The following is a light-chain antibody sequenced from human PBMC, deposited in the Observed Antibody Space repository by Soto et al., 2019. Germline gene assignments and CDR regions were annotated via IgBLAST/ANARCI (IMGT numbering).Light chain of an antibody. CDR3: QQYKYWSLR. CDR1: QGLGTN. Sequence: EVVMTQSPATLSVSPGERATLSCRASQGLGTNLAWYQQRPGQGPRLLIYAASTRATGVPARFSGSGSQTEFPLTIRSLQSGDFVVYYGQQYKYWSLRFGRGTKVDXK. J-gene: IGKJ4*01. CDR2: AAS. V-gene: IGKV3-15*01.